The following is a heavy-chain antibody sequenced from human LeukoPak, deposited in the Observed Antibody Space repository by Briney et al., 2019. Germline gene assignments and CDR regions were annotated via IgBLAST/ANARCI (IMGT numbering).Heavy chain of an antibody. CDR1: GGSISSSSYY. J-gene: IGHJ5*02. Sequence: SETLSLTCTVSGGSISSSSYYWGWIRQPPGKGLEWIGTMYYSRSTYYNPSLKSRVTISVDTSKNQFSLKLSSVTAADTAVYFCARSLAPSGLVNWFDPWGQGTLVTVSS. V-gene: IGHV4-39*07. D-gene: IGHD6-6*01. CDR2: MYYSRST. CDR3: ARSLAPSGLVNWFDP.